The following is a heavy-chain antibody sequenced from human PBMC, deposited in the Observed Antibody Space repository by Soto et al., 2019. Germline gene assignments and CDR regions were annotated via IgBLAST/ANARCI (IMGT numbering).Heavy chain of an antibody. Sequence: SETLSLTCAVYGGSFSGYYWSWIRQPPGKGLEWIGEINHSGSTNYNPSLKSRVTISVDTSKNQFSLKLSSVTAADTAVYYCARVKAMVRGVIRKSYYYGMDVWGQGTTVTVSS. CDR2: INHSGST. CDR3: ARVKAMVRGVIRKSYYYGMDV. CDR1: GGSFSGYY. V-gene: IGHV4-34*01. D-gene: IGHD3-10*01. J-gene: IGHJ6*02.